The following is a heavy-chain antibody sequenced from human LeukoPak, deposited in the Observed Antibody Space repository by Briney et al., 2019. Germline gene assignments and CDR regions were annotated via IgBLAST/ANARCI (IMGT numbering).Heavy chain of an antibody. Sequence: GASVKVSCKASGYTFTGYYMHWVRQAPGQGLEWMGWINPNSGGTNYAQKFQGRVTMTRDTSISTAYMELSRLRSDDTAVYYCARGIRYCSSTSCYGRPNWGQGTLVTVSS. V-gene: IGHV1-2*02. CDR1: GYTFTGYY. J-gene: IGHJ4*02. CDR3: ARGIRYCSSTSCYGRPN. CDR2: INPNSGGT. D-gene: IGHD2-2*01.